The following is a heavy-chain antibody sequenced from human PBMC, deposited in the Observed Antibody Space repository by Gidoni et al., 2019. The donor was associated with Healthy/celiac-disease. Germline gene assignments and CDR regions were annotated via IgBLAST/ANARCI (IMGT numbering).Heavy chain of an antibody. CDR3: AREPPIFSYYFDY. CDR1: GFTFSSYW. V-gene: IGHV3-7*01. J-gene: IGHJ4*02. Sequence: EVQLVESGGGLVQPGGSLRLSCAASGFTFSSYWMSWVRQAPGKGLEWVANIKQDGSEKYYVDSVKGRFTISRDNAKNSLYLQMNSLRAEDTAVYYCAREPPIFSYYFDYWGQGTLVTVSS. CDR2: IKQDGSEK. D-gene: IGHD3-9*01.